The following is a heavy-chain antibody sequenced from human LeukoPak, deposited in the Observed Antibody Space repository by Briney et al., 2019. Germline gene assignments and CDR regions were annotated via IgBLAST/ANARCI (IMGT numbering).Heavy chain of an antibody. V-gene: IGHV4-38-2*02. Sequence: SETLSLTCAVSVYSISSDYYWGWIRQSPGKGLEWIGTISHSGSTYYNPSLKSRVTLSVDKSKNQFSLKLTSVTAADTAVYYCARDRPTLSGWSWFDPWGQGTLVTVSS. CDR3: ARDRPTLSGWSWFDP. CDR2: ISHSGST. CDR1: VYSISSDYY. D-gene: IGHD6-19*01. J-gene: IGHJ5*02.